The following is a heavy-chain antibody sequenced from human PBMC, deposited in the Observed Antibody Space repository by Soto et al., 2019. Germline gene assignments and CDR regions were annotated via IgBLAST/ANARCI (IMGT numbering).Heavy chain of an antibody. V-gene: IGHV4-31*03. J-gene: IGHJ4*02. Sequence: QVQLQESGPGLVKPSQTLSLTCTVSGGSISSGGYYWSWIRQHPGKGLEWIGYIYYSGSTYYNPSLKSRVTISVDTSKNPFSLKRSSVTAADTAVYSCARDRLDYGSGSYYNGALDYWGQGTLVTVSS. CDR2: IYYSGST. D-gene: IGHD3-10*01. CDR3: ARDRLDYGSGSYYNGALDY. CDR1: GGSISSGGYY.